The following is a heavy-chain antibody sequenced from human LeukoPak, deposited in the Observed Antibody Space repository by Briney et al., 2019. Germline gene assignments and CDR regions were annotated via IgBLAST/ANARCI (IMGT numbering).Heavy chain of an antibody. CDR2: INPSGGST. Sequence: ASVKVSCKASGYTFTSYYMHWVRQAPGQGLEWMGIINPSGGSTSYAQKFQGRVTMTRDTSTSTVYMELSSLRSEDTAVYYCARGADYVWGSYLNWFDPWGQGTLVTVSS. J-gene: IGHJ5*02. D-gene: IGHD3-16*02. CDR3: ARGADYVWGSYLNWFDP. V-gene: IGHV1-46*01. CDR1: GYTFTSYY.